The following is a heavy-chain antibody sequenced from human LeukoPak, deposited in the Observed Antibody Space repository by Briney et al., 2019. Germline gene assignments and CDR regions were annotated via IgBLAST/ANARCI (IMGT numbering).Heavy chain of an antibody. D-gene: IGHD3-22*01. CDR2: ISGSGDRT. Sequence: PGRSLRLSCAASGFTFSDYYMSWIRQAPGKGLEWVSGISGSGDRTDYADSVKGRFTISRDNSKNTLYVQMNSLRAEDTAVYYCAGTYYYDSSGYSYEYWGQGTLVAVSS. J-gene: IGHJ4*02. V-gene: IGHV3-23*01. CDR1: GFTFSDYY. CDR3: AGTYYYDSSGYSYEY.